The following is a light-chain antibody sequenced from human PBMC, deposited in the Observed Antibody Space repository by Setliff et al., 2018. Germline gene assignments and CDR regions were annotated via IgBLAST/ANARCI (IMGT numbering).Light chain of an antibody. Sequence: QSALTQPPSASGSPGQSVTISCTGTSSDVGGYKYVPWFQQHPGKAPKLMIYEVTKRPSGVPDRFSGSKSGNTASLTVSVLQAEDEADYYCTSYAGSNNYVFGTGTKVTVL. CDR2: EVT. V-gene: IGLV2-8*01. J-gene: IGLJ1*01. CDR1: SSDVGGYKY. CDR3: TSYAGSNNYV.